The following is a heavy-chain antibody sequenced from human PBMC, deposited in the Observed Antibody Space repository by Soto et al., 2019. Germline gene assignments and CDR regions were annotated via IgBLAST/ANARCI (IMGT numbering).Heavy chain of an antibody. Sequence: EVQLVESGGGLVQPGGSLRLSCAASGFTFSSYWMSWVRQAPGKGLEWVANIKQDGSEKYYVDSVKGRFTISRDNAKNSLYLQMNSLRAEDTAVYYCARDIYCSGGSCHYYYYGMDVWGQGTTVTVSS. CDR2: IKQDGSEK. CDR3: ARDIYCSGGSCHYYYYGMDV. CDR1: GFTFSSYW. J-gene: IGHJ6*02. V-gene: IGHV3-7*05. D-gene: IGHD2-15*01.